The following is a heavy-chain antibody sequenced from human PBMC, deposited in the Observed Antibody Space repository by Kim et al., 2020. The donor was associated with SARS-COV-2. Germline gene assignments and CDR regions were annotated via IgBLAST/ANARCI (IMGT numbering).Heavy chain of an antibody. Sequence: SETLSLTCTVSGGSISSGDYYWSWIRQPPGKGLEWIGYIYYSGSTYYNPSLKSRVTISVDTSKNQFSLKLSSVTAADTAVYYCARVLNSGSYYCYFDYWGQGTLVTVSS. CDR2: IYYSGST. CDR3: ARVLNSGSYYCYFDY. CDR1: GGSISSGDYY. J-gene: IGHJ4*02. D-gene: IGHD1-26*01. V-gene: IGHV4-30-4*01.